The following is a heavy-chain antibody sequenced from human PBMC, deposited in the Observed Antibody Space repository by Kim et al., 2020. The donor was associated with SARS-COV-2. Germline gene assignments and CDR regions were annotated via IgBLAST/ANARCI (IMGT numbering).Heavy chain of an antibody. CDR3: ARVCGSGASPTCYGLDV. D-gene: IGHD2-15*01. J-gene: IGHJ6*02. V-gene: IGHV3-72*01. Sequence: SVKGRFTISRDDSKNSLYLQMNSLKTEDTAIYFCARVCGSGASPTCYGLDVWGQGTTVTVSS.